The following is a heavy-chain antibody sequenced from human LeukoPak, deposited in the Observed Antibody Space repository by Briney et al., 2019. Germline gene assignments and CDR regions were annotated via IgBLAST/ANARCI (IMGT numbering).Heavy chain of an antibody. CDR2: INHSGST. J-gene: IGHJ4*02. Sequence: SETLSLTCAVYGGSFSGYYWSWIRQPPGKGLERIGEINHSGSTNYNPSLKSRVTISVDTSKNQFSLKLSSVTAADTAVYYCARAGYSSSPVDYWGQGTLVTVSS. D-gene: IGHD6-6*01. CDR1: GGSFSGYY. V-gene: IGHV4-34*01. CDR3: ARAGYSSSPVDY.